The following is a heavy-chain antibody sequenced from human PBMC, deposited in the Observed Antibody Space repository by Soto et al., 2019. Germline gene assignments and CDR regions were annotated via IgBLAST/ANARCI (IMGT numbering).Heavy chain of an antibody. Sequence: EVQLVESGGGLVQPGGSLRLSCAASGLTVSSSSMSWVRQAPGKGLAWVSLIYSAGGTHYADSVKGRFTISRDNSKNTLYLQMNSLRAEDTAVYYCTRGYCSSTNCYANWFDPWGQGTLVTVSS. V-gene: IGHV3-66*01. D-gene: IGHD2-2*01. CDR2: IYSAGGT. J-gene: IGHJ5*02. CDR1: GLTVSSSS. CDR3: TRGYCSSTNCYANWFDP.